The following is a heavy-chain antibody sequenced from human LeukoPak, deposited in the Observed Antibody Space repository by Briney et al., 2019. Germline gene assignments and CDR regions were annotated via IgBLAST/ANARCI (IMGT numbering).Heavy chain of an antibody. CDR2: TNPNSGGT. V-gene: IGHV1-2*02. CDR3: ARDRDRYDRFGGVIGPPFAP. Sequence: ASVKVSCKASGYTFTGYYMHWVRQAPGQGLEWMGWTNPNSGGTNSAQKFQGRVTMTRDSSISTAYMELSRLKADDTAVYYCARDRDRYDRFGGVIGPPFAPWGQGTLVTVSS. CDR1: GYTFTGYY. D-gene: IGHD3-16*01. J-gene: IGHJ5*02.